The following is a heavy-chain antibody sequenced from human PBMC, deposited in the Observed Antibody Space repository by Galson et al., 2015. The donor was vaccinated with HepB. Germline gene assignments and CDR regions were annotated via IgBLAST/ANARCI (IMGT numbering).Heavy chain of an antibody. J-gene: IGHJ5*02. CDR3: ARLGGDFWSGYLSGGWFDP. D-gene: IGHD3-3*01. Sequence: QSGAEVKKPGESLKISCKGSGYSFTSYWIGWVRQMPGKGLEWMGIIYPGDSDTRYSPSFQGQVTISADKSISTAYLQWSSLKASDTAMYYCARLGGDFWSGYLSGGWFDPWGQGTLVTVSS. V-gene: IGHV5-51*01. CDR1: GYSFTSYW. CDR2: IYPGDSDT.